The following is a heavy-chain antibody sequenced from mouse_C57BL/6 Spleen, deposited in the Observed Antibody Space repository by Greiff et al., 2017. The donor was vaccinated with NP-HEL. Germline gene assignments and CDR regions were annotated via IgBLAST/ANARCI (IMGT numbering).Heavy chain of an antibody. Sequence: EVKLMESGGGLVQPGGSLSLSCAASGFTFTDYYMSWVRQPPGKALEWLGFIRNKANGYTTEYSASVKGRFTISRDTSQSILYLQMNALRAEDGATYYCARSGRGGYFDYWGQGTTLTVSA. CDR1: GFTFTDYY. CDR2: IRNKANGYTT. D-gene: IGHD4-1*01. CDR3: ARSGRGGYFDY. J-gene: IGHJ2*01. V-gene: IGHV7-3*01.